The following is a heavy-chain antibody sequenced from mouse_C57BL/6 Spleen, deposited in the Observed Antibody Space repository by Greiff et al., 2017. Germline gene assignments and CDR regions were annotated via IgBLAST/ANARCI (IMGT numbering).Heavy chain of an antibody. D-gene: IGHD2-4*01. V-gene: IGHV1-80*01. CDR3: ARSPYDCDEAWFAY. Sequence: QVQLQQSGAELVKPGASVKISCKASGYAFSSYWMNWVKQRPGKGLEWIGQIYPGDGDTNYNGKFKGKATLTADKSSSTAYMQLSSLTSEDSAVYFCARSPYDCDEAWFAYWGQGALVTVAA. J-gene: IGHJ3*01. CDR1: GYAFSSYW. CDR2: IYPGDGDT.